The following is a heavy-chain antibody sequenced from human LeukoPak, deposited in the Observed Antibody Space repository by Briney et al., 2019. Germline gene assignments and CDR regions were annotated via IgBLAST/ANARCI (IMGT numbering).Heavy chain of an antibody. Sequence: GGSLRLSCAASGFIFSDYYMSWIRQAPGKGLEWVSYISSGSSIIYYADSVKGRFTISRDNAKNTLYLQMNSLRAEDTAVYYCAKAGSYSSFDYWGQGTLVTVSS. CDR3: AKAGSYSSFDY. CDR2: ISSGSSII. J-gene: IGHJ4*02. CDR1: GFIFSDYY. V-gene: IGHV3-11*04. D-gene: IGHD1-26*01.